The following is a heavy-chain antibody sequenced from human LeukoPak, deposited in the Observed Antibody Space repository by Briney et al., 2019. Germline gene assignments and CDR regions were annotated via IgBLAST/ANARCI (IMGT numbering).Heavy chain of an antibody. D-gene: IGHD3/OR15-3a*01. CDR3: ARDGHGMDV. J-gene: IGHJ6*02. CDR2: IYYSGST. CDR1: GGSISSYY. V-gene: IGHV4-59*12. Sequence: PSETLSLTCTVSGGSISSYYWSWIRQPPGKGLEWIGYIYYSGSTNYNPSLKSRVTISVDTSKNQFSLKLSSVTAADMAVYYCARDGHGMDVWGQGTTVIVSS.